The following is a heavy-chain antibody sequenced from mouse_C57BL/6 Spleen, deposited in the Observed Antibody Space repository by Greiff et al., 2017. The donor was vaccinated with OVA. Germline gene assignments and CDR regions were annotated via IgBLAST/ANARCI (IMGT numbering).Heavy chain of an antibody. J-gene: IGHJ4*01. Sequence: QVQLQQSGAELVKPGASVKLSCKASGYTFTSYWMHWVKQRPGQGLAWIGMIHPNSGSTNYNEKFKSKATLTVDKSSSTAYMQLSSLTSEDSAVYYCAREWVYYGNPYYAMDYWGQGTSVTVSS. D-gene: IGHD2-1*01. V-gene: IGHV1-64*01. CDR2: IHPNSGST. CDR3: AREWVYYGNPYYAMDY. CDR1: GYTFTSYW.